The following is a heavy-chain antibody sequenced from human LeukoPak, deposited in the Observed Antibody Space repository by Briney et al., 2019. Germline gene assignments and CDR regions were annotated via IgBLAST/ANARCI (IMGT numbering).Heavy chain of an antibody. CDR1: GGSISSYY. CDR2: IYYSGST. J-gene: IGHJ5*02. Sequence: PSETLSLTCTVSGGSISSYYWSWIRQPPGKGLEWIGDIYYSGSTNYNPSLKSRVTISVDTSKNQFSLKLSSVTAADTAVYYCARGPPGGQFDPWGQGTLVTVSS. V-gene: IGHV4-59*01. CDR3: ARGPPGGQFDP. D-gene: IGHD6-25*01.